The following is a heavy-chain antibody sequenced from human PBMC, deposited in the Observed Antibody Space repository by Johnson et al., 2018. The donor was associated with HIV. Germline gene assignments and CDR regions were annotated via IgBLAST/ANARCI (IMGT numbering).Heavy chain of an antibody. CDR3: ARVGQLARTHAFDI. CDR2: ISSGGTT. V-gene: IGHV3-66*02. J-gene: IGHJ3*02. D-gene: IGHD6-13*01. Sequence: VQLVESGGDLVQRGGSLRLSCAASGFSVSSNYMSWVRQAPGQGLACVSVISSGGTTYYPDSVRGRFTISRDKSKNTVYLQMNSLRAEDTAVYYCARVGQLARTHAFDIWGQGTMVTVSS. CDR1: GFSVSSNY.